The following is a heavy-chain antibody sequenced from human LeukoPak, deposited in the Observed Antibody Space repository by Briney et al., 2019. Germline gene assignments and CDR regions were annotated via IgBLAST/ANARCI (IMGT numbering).Heavy chain of an antibody. CDR2: ISSSSSYI. Sequence: GGSLRLSCAASGFTFSSYSMNWVRQAPGKGLEWVSSISSSSSYIYYADSVKGRFTISRDNAKNSLYLQMYSLRAEDTAVYYCARDHGVGAVDYWGQGTLVTVSS. D-gene: IGHD1-26*01. J-gene: IGHJ4*02. CDR1: GFTFSSYS. CDR3: ARDHGVGAVDY. V-gene: IGHV3-21*01.